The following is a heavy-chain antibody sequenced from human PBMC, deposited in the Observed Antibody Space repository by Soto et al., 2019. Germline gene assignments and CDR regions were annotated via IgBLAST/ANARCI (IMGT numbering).Heavy chain of an antibody. CDR3: ARDWCTNGVCRLDY. CDR2: IYYSGST. D-gene: IGHD2-8*01. Sequence: QVQLQESGPGLVKPSQTLSLTCTVSGGSISSGGYYWSWIRQHPGKGLEWIGYIYYSGSTYYNPSLKSGVTISVDTSKNQFSLKLSSVTAADTAVYYWARDWCTNGVCRLDYWGQGTLVTVSS. J-gene: IGHJ4*02. CDR1: GGSISSGGYY. V-gene: IGHV4-31*03.